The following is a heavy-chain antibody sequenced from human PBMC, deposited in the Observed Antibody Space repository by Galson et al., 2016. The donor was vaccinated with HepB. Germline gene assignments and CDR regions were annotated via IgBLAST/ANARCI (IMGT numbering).Heavy chain of an antibody. CDR1: GFSLSTPGVG. V-gene: IGHV2-5*02. J-gene: IGHJ4*02. Sequence: PALVKPTQTLTLTCSFSGFSLSTPGVGVGWLRQPPGKALEWLAPIYWDDDERYSPSLKSRLTITKDTSENQVVLQMTNMDPVHTGTYYCAHSRPSENGRPPPNDFDSGGQGTLVTVSS. CDR2: IYWDDDE. D-gene: IGHD2-8*01. CDR3: AHSRPSENGRPPPNDFDS.